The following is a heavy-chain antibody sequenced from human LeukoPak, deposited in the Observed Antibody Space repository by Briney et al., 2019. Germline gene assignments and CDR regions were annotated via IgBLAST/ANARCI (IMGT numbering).Heavy chain of an antibody. CDR2: IIPIFGTA. J-gene: IGHJ6*02. Sequence: SVKVSCKASGGTFSSYAISWVRQAPGQGLEWMGGIIPIFGTANYAQKFQGRVTITADESTSTAYMELSSLRSEDTAVYYCARVVSTVSRDYYGMDVWGQGTTVTVSS. D-gene: IGHD4-11*01. CDR3: ARVVSTVSRDYYGMDV. CDR1: GGTFSSYA. V-gene: IGHV1-69*13.